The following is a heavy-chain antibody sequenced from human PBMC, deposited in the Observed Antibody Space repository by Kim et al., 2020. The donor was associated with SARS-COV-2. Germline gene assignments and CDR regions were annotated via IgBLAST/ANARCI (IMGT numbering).Heavy chain of an antibody. CDR2: IIPIFGTA. J-gene: IGHJ6*02. V-gene: IGHV1-69*13. CDR1: GGTFSSYA. CDR3: ARDSGAEHYYYYGMDV. Sequence: SVKVSCKASGGTFSSYAISWVRQAPGQGLEWMGGIIPIFGTANYAQKFQGRVTITADESTSTAYMELISLRSEDTAVYYCARDSGAEHYYYYGMDVWGQGTTVTVCS.